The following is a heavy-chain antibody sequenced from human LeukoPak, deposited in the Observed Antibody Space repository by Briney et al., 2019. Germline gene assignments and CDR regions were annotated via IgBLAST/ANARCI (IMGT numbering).Heavy chain of an antibody. D-gene: IGHD5-12*01. CDR3: AGESLYSGYDG. V-gene: IGHV3-48*03. CDR1: GFTFSSYE. Sequence: GGSLRLSCAASGFTFSSYEMNWVRQAPGKGLEGVSYISTSGSTIYYADSVKGRFTVSRDNAKNSLYLQMNSLRAEDTAVYYCAGESLYSGYDGWGQGTLVTVSS. CDR2: ISTSGSTI. J-gene: IGHJ4*02.